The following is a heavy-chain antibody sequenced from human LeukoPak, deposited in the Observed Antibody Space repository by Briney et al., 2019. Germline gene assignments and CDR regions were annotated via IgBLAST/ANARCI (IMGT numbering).Heavy chain of an antibody. J-gene: IGHJ5*02. CDR1: GYSFTSYW. Sequence: PGGSLRLSCKGSGYSFTSYWIGWVRQLPGKGLEWMGIIYPGDSDTRYSPSFQGQVTISADKSISTAYLQWSSLEASDTAMYYCARHRKGYCSGGSCYSNWFDPWGQGTLVTVSS. D-gene: IGHD2-15*01. CDR3: ARHRKGYCSGGSCYSNWFDP. CDR2: IYPGDSDT. V-gene: IGHV5-51*01.